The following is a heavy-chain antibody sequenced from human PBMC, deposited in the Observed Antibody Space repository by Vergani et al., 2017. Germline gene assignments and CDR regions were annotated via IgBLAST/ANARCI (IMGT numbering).Heavy chain of an antibody. CDR3: ARDSRYFDWPSTNYFDY. V-gene: IGHV4-61*01. CDR1: GGSISSSSYY. CDR2: IYYSGST. J-gene: IGHJ4*02. D-gene: IGHD3-9*01. Sequence: QLQLQESGPGLVKPSETLSLTCTVSGGSISSSSYYWSWIRQPPGKGLEWIGYIYYSGSTNYNPSLKSRVTISVDTSKNQFSLKLSSVTAADTAVYYCARDSRYFDWPSTNYFDYWGQGTLVTVSS.